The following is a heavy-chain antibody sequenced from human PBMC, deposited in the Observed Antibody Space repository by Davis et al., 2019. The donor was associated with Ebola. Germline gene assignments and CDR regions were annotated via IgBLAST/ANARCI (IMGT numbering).Heavy chain of an antibody. CDR3: ARVRYSGYEPLAFDI. V-gene: IGHV1-46*01. D-gene: IGHD5-12*01. CDR2: INPSGGST. CDR1: GYTFTSYY. J-gene: IGHJ3*02. Sequence: ASVKVSCKASGYTFTSYYMHWVRQAPGQGLEWMGIINPSGGSTSYAQKFQGRVTMTRDTSTSTVYMELSSLRSEDTAVYYCARVRYSGYEPLAFDIWGQGTMVTVSS.